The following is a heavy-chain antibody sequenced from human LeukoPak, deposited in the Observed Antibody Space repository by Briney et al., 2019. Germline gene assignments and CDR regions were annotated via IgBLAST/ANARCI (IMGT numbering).Heavy chain of an antibody. CDR1: GGSFSGYY. CDR3: ARLTKYYDFWSGYTVGSQGGYFDY. D-gene: IGHD3-3*01. V-gene: IGHV4-34*01. J-gene: IGHJ4*02. Sequence: SETLSLTCAVYGGSFSGYYWSWIRQPPGKGLEWIGEINHSGSTNYNPSLKSRVTISVDTSKNQFSLKLSSVTAADTAVYYCARLTKYYDFWSGYTVGSQGGYFDYWGQGTLVTVSS. CDR2: INHSGST.